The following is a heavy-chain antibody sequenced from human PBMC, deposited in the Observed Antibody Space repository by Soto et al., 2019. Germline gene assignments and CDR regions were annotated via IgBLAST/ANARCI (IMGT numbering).Heavy chain of an antibody. CDR3: ARDYLEGYCSGGTCYYFQH. J-gene: IGHJ1*01. CDR2: INTGNGNT. V-gene: IGHV1-3*04. CDR1: GYTLARYI. D-gene: IGHD2-15*01. Sequence: ASVKVSCKASGYTLARYIMHWVRQAPGQRLEWMGWINTGNGNTKYSQKFQGRVTITRDTSASTAYMELSSLRSEDTAVYYCARDYLEGYCSGGTCYYFQHWGQGTLVTVSS.